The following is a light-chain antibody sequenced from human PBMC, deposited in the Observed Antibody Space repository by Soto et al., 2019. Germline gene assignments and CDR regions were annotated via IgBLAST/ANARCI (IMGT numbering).Light chain of an antibody. Sequence: IQMTQSPSSLSASVGDTVTITCRASQSVSTLLAWYQQRAGKAPKLLIYDASSLERGFPSRFPGVGSGTELTLTISSLEPEDSATYYCQQYNSYSQPFGQGTKV. V-gene: IGKV1-5*01. CDR3: QQYNSYSQP. CDR1: QSVSTL. CDR2: DAS. J-gene: IGKJ1*01.